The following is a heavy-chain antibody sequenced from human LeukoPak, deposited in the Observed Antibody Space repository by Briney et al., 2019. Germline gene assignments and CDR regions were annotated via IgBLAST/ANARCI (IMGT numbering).Heavy chain of an antibody. CDR3: ARGGRRPPSNWFDP. V-gene: IGHV4-4*09. CDR2: IYTSGST. Sequence: SETLSLTCTVSGGSISSYYWSWIRQPPGKGLEWIGYIYTSGSTNYNPSLKSRVTISVDTSKNQFSLKLSSVTAADTAVYYCARGGRRPPSNWFDPWGQGTLVTVSS. CDR1: GGSISSYY. J-gene: IGHJ5*02.